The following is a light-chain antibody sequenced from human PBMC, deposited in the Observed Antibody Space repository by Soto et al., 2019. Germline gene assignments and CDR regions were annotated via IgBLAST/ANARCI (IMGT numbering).Light chain of an antibody. CDR3: QHRNNRPFS. J-gene: IGKJ5*01. CDR2: DAS. Sequence: IVMTHSPATLSVSPWERATLSFRASQSVSSNLAWYQQRPGQAPRLLIYDASYRATGIPARFSGSGSGTDFTLTISSLEPEDFAVYYCQHRNNRPFSFGPGTRLEIK. CDR1: QSVSSN. V-gene: IGKV3-11*01.